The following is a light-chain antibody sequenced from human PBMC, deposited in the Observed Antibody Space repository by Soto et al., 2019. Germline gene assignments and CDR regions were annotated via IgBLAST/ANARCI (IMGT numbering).Light chain of an antibody. Sequence: EMVLTQSPVTLSLSPGERATLSCRASQSVSSSYLAWDQQKPGQAPRLLIYGASSRATGIPDRFSGSGSGTDFTLTISRLEPEDFAVYYCQQYGSSSWTFGQGTKVDIK. V-gene: IGKV3-20*01. CDR2: GAS. CDR3: QQYGSSSWT. CDR1: QSVSSSY. J-gene: IGKJ1*01.